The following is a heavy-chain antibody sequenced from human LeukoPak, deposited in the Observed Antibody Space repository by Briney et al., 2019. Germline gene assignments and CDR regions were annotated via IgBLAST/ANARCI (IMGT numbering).Heavy chain of an antibody. CDR2: ISAYNGNT. J-gene: IGHJ5*02. Sequence: ASLRVSSKASGYTFTIYGISWVRQAPEQGLEWMGWISAYNGNTNYAQKLQGRVTMTTDTSTSTAYMELRSLRSDDTAVYYCARVEYVLLWFWELNNWFDPWGQGTLVTVSS. D-gene: IGHD3-10*01. V-gene: IGHV1-18*01. CDR1: GYTFTIYG. CDR3: ARVEYVLLWFWELNNWFDP.